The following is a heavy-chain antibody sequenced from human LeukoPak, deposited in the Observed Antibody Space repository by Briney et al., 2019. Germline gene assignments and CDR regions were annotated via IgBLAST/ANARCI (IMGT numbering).Heavy chain of an antibody. CDR1: GFTFSSYG. Sequence: GRSLRLSCAASGFTFSSYGMHWVRQAPGKGLEWVAVIWNDATNKYYGDSVEGRFTISKDNSRNTLNLQMDSLRAEDTAVYYCARWGSGGLTLDYWGQGTLVTVSS. V-gene: IGHV3-33*01. CDR2: IWNDATNK. J-gene: IGHJ4*02. D-gene: IGHD3-10*01. CDR3: ARWGSGGLTLDY.